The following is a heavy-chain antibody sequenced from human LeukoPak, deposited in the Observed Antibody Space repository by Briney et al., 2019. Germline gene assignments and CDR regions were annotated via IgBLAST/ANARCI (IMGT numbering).Heavy chain of an antibody. CDR3: AKGLSSVRQGGTDY. Sequence: PGGSLRLSCVASGFTFSSYAMSWVRQAPGKGLEWVSGISGGGGGTYYADSVKGRFTISRDNSKNTLYLQMSSLRAEDTAVYYCAKGLSSVRQGGTDYWAREPWSPSPQ. V-gene: IGHV3-23*01. CDR1: GFTFSSYA. CDR2: ISGGGGGT. D-gene: IGHD3-16*02. J-gene: IGHJ4*02.